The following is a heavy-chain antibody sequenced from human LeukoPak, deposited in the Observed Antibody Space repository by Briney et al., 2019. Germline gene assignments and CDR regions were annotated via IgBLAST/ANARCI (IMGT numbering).Heavy chain of an antibody. J-gene: IGHJ1*01. CDR1: GYRFNTYG. Sequence: APVKVSCKASGYRFNTYGITWVRQAPGQGLEWMGWINTDNGKTNYAYRLQGRVTVTKDTSTSTSYMELRSLTSDDTAIYYCARDRGGSYFQAWGQGTLVSVSS. CDR3: ARDRGGSYFQA. V-gene: IGHV1-18*01. D-gene: IGHD1-26*01. CDR2: INTDNGKT.